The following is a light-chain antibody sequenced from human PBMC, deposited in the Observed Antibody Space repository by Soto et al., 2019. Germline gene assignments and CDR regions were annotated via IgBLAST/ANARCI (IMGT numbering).Light chain of an antibody. CDR3: CSYAGSSTSLWV. CDR1: SSDVGSYNL. CDR2: EVS. Sequence: QSALTQPASVSGSPGQSITISCTGTSSDVGSYNLVSWYQQHPGKAPKLMIYEVSKRPSGVSNRCSGSKSGNTASLTISGLHAEDEADYYCCSYAGSSTSLWVFGGGTQLTVL. J-gene: IGLJ3*02. V-gene: IGLV2-23*02.